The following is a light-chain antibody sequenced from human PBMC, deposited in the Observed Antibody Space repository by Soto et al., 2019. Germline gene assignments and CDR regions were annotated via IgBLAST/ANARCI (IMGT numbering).Light chain of an antibody. V-gene: IGKV1-5*03. J-gene: IGKJ1*01. CDR2: KEY. Sequence: DIQMTQSPSTLSASVGDRVTITCRASQSISSWLAWYQQKPGKAPKLLIYKEYSLESGVPSRFSGRGSGTEFALTISSLQPDEFATYYCQQYNTYWTFGQGTPVEIK. CDR3: QQYNTYWT. CDR1: QSISSW.